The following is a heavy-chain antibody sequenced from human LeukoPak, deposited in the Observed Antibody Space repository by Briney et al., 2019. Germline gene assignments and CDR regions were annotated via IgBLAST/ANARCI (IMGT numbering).Heavy chain of an antibody. CDR2: ISAYNGNT. Sequence: ASVKVSCKASGYTFTSYGISWVRQAPGQGLEWMGWISAYNGNTNYAQKLQGRVTMTTDTSTSTAYMELRSLRSDDTAVYYCARDLSQAYCGGDCYSDYWGQGTLVTVSS. CDR3: ARDLSQAYCGGDCYSDY. V-gene: IGHV1-18*01. J-gene: IGHJ4*02. CDR1: GYTFTSYG. D-gene: IGHD2-21*02.